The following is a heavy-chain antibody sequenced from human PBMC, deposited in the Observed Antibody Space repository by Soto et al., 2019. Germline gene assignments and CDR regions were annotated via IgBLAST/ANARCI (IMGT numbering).Heavy chain of an antibody. CDR2: ISGRGRGT. CDR3: AKHLRPWVSAIVIVPAAMSSDY. J-gene: IGHJ4*02. CDR1: GFTVSNYA. D-gene: IGHD2-2*01. V-gene: IGHV3-23*01. Sequence: EVQLLESGGGLVQPGGSLRLSCAASGFTVSNYAISWVRQAPGEGLEWVSTISGRGRGTYYADSVKGRLTISRVNTKNTLYLQMNSLRAEDTAVYYCAKHLRPWVSAIVIVPAAMSSDYWGQGTLVTVSS.